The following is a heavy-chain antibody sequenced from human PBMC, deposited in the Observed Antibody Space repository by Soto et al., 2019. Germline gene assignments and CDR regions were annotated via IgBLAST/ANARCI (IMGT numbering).Heavy chain of an antibody. V-gene: IGHV3-30*18. CDR2: ISYDGSNK. CDR1: GFTFSSYG. Sequence: HPGGSLRLSCAASGFTFSSYGMHWVRQAPGKGLEWVAVISYDGSNKYYADSVKGRFTISRDNSKNTLYLQMNSLRAEDTAVYYCAKDTKAGYSSSWYVDYWGQGT. J-gene: IGHJ4*02. D-gene: IGHD6-13*01. CDR3: AKDTKAGYSSSWYVDY.